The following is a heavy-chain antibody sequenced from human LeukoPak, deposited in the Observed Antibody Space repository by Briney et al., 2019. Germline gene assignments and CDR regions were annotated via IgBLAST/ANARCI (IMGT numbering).Heavy chain of an antibody. J-gene: IGHJ1*01. V-gene: IGHV3-21*01. CDR3: ARGLEYSSSWWYFQH. CDR1: GFTFSSYS. D-gene: IGHD6-13*01. Sequence: GGSLRLSCAASGFTFSSYSMNWVRQAPGTGPEWVSSISGSSSYIYYADSVKGRFTISRDNAKNSLYLQMNSLIAEDTAVYYCARGLEYSSSWWYFQHWGQGTLVTVSS. CDR2: ISGSSSYI.